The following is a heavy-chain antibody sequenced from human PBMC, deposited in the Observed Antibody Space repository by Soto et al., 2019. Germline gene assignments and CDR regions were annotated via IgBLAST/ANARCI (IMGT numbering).Heavy chain of an antibody. V-gene: IGHV3-30-3*01. CDR1: RCTFSRYA. J-gene: IGHJ6*02. D-gene: IGHD3-10*01. CDR3: ARDMYYYGSGSYTYYYYYGKVV. CDR2: VSYDGSNK. Sequence: YLRLSCEASRCTFSRYAMNWNSQAPGTGQEWVAVVSYDGSNKYYAASVKRRFTISRDKSNNTLYLQMNSLRDEDTTVYYCARDMYYYGSGSYTYYYYYGKVVWGQG.